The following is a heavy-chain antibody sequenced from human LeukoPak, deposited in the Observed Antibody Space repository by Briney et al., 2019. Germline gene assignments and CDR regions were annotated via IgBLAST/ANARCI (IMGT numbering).Heavy chain of an antibody. CDR1: GFTFSSYS. CDR2: ISSSSSYI. J-gene: IGHJ5*02. D-gene: IGHD1-26*01. CDR3: ARGRGELLSYNWFDP. Sequence: GGSLRLSCAASGFTFSSYSMYWVRQAPGKGLEWVSSISSSSSYIYYADSVKGRFAISRDNAKNSLYLQMNSLRAEDTAVYYCARGRGELLSYNWFDPWGQGTLVTVSS. V-gene: IGHV3-21*01.